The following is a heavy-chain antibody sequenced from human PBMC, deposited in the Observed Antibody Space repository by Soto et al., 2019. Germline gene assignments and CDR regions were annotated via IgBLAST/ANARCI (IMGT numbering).Heavy chain of an antibody. J-gene: IGHJ5*02. V-gene: IGHV1-24*01. CDR3: ATSIAVAGGGNWFDP. Sequence: ASVKVSCNVSGPTLTELSMHWLPQSPGKGLEWMGGFDPEDGEASYAQKCQGRVSMTEDTSTDTAYMERSSLRSEDTAVYYWATSIAVAGGGNWFDPWVPGTLVTVSS. CDR2: FDPEDGEA. D-gene: IGHD6-19*01. CDR1: GPTLTELS.